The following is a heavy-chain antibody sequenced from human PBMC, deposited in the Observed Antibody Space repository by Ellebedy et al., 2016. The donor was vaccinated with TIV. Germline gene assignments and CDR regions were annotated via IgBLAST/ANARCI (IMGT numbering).Heavy chain of an antibody. V-gene: IGHV3-7*01. J-gene: IGHJ4*02. Sequence: GESLKISCAASGFTFSSYWMTWVRQAPGKGLEWVANIKPDGSDKYYVDSVKGRFTISRDNTKNSLFLQMNSLRAEDTAVYYCAIPHIGSGYYYFDYWGQGTLVTVSS. CDR2: IKPDGSDK. CDR1: GFTFSSYW. D-gene: IGHD3-22*01. CDR3: AIPHIGSGYYYFDY.